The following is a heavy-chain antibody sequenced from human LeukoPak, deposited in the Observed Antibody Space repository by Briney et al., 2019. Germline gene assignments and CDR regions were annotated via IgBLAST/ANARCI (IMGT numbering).Heavy chain of an antibody. CDR3: AKARPDARKIVVVPAATSFDY. D-gene: IGHD2-2*01. J-gene: IGHJ4*02. CDR2: IYYSGSS. Sequence: PSETLSLTCTVSGESISGFYWNWIRQPPGKGLEWIGYIYYSGSSNYNPSLKSRVTISIDTSKNQFSLKLSSVTAADTAVYYCAKARPDARKIVVVPAATSFDYWGQGTLVTVSS. V-gene: IGHV4-59*08. CDR1: GESISGFY.